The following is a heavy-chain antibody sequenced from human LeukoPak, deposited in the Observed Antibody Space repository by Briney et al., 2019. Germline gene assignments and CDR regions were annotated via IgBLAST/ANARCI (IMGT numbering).Heavy chain of an antibody. CDR1: GFTFSSYA. Sequence: GGSLRLSCAASGFTFSSYAMHWVRQAPGKGPEWVAVISYDGSNKYYADSVKGRFTISRDNSKNTLYLQMNSLRAEDTAAYYCASIVSYWGQGTLVTVSS. D-gene: IGHD1-26*01. V-gene: IGHV3-30*04. CDR2: ISYDGSNK. CDR3: ASIVSY. J-gene: IGHJ4*02.